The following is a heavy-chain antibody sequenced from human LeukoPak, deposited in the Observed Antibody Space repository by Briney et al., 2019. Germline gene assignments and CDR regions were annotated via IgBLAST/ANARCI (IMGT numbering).Heavy chain of an antibody. J-gene: IGHJ4*02. CDR2: ISYDGSNK. CDR1: GFTFSSYA. V-gene: IGHV3-30-3*01. D-gene: IGHD3-9*01. Sequence: GGSLRLSCAASGFTFSSYAMHWVRQAPGKGLEWVAVISYDGSNKYYADSVKGRFTISRDNSKNTLYLQMNSLRAEDTAVYYCARDYSLRYFDWLTAYWGQGTLVTVSS. CDR3: ARDYSLRYFDWLTAY.